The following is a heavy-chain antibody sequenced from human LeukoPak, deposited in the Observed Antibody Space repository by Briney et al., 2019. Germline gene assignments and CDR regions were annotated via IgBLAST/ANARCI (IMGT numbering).Heavy chain of an antibody. CDR2: ISYDGRDK. V-gene: IGHV3-30*03. Sequence: PGRSLRLSCAASGFTFSSYGMHWVRQAPGKGLEWVAFISYDGRDKYYAASVKGRFTISRDNAKNTLYLQMNSLRAEDTAVYYCARDGREMATTYYYYGMDVWGQGTTVTVSS. CDR3: ARDGREMATTYYYYGMDV. CDR1: GFTFSSYG. D-gene: IGHD5-24*01. J-gene: IGHJ6*02.